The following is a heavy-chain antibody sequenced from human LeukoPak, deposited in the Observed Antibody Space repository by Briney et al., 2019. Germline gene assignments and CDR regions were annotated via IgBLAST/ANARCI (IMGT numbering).Heavy chain of an antibody. V-gene: IGHV4-31*03. CDR2: IYYSGST. Sequence: SQTLSLTCTVSGGSISSGGYYWSWIRQHPGKGLEWIGYIYYSGSTYYNPSLKNRVTISVDTSKNQFSLKLSSVTAADTAVYYCARGAYPGYSGYDDGDFDYWGQGTLVTVSS. J-gene: IGHJ4*02. D-gene: IGHD5-12*01. CDR1: GGSISSGGYY. CDR3: ARGAYPGYSGYDDGDFDY.